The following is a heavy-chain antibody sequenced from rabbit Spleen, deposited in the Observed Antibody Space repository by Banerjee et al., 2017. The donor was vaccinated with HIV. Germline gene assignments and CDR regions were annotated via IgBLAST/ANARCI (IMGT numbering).Heavy chain of an antibody. CDR3: ARDLTGVIGWNFRL. CDR2: IYGDSGRT. V-gene: IGHV1S40*01. CDR1: GFTLSSYW. D-gene: IGHD1-1*01. Sequence: QSLEESGGDLVKPGASLTLTCTASGFTLSSYWISWVRQTPGKGLEWIGYIYGDSGRTEYASWAKGRFTIAKASSTTVDLKMTSLTAADTATYFCARDLTGVIGWNFRLWGPGTLVTVS. J-gene: IGHJ4*01.